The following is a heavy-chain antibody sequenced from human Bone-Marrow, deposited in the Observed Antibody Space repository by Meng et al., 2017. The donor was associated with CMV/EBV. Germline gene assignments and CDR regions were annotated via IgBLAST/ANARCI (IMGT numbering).Heavy chain of an antibody. CDR3: ARSLFRIAARRGNYYFDY. CDR1: GYTFTGYY. D-gene: IGHD6-6*01. CDR2: INPNSGGT. J-gene: IGHJ4*02. Sequence: GERGQSGAGVKKPGASVKVSCKASGYTFTGYYMHWVRQAPGQGLEWMGWINPNSGGTNYAQKFQGRVTMTRDTSINTAYMELSRLRSDDTAVYYCARSLFRIAARRGNYYFDYWGQGTLVTVSS. V-gene: IGHV1-2*02.